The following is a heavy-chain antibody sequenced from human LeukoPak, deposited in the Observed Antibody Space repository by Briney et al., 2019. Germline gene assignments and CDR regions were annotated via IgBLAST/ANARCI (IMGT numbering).Heavy chain of an antibody. CDR1: GFTVSSNY. J-gene: IGHJ3*01. V-gene: IGHV3-53*01. CDR2: TYSGGDT. D-gene: IGHD2-8*01. Sequence: GGSLRLSCAASGFTVSSNYMSWVRQAPGKGLEWVSVTYSGGDTYYADSVKGRFTISRDNAKNSLYLQMNSLRVEDTAVYYCTCDLNRSDGLWGQGTMVTVSS. CDR3: TCDLNRSDGL.